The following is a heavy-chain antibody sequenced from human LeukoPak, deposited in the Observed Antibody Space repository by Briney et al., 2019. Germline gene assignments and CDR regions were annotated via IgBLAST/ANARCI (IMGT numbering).Heavy chain of an antibody. Sequence: PGGSLRLSCAASGFTFSNYAMSWARQAPGKGLEWVSAINGSGGSTYYADSVKGRFTISRDNSKNTLYLQRNSLRAEDTAVYYCTKGTIWLPFDYWGQGTLVTVSS. D-gene: IGHD5-18*01. V-gene: IGHV3-23*01. CDR1: GFTFSNYA. J-gene: IGHJ4*02. CDR3: TKGTIWLPFDY. CDR2: INGSGGST.